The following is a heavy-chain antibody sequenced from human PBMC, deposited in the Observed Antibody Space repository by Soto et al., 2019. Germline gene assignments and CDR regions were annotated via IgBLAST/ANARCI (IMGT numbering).Heavy chain of an antibody. Sequence: EVQLVESGGGLVQPGGSLRLSCAASGFTVSSNYMSWVRQAPGKGLEWVSVSYSGGSTYYADSVKGRFTISRDNSKNTLYLQMNSLRAEDTAVYYCASPSTVTGYYYYYGMDVWGQGTTVTVSS. J-gene: IGHJ6*02. CDR1: GFTVSSNY. CDR2: SYSGGST. V-gene: IGHV3-66*01. CDR3: ASPSTVTGYYYYYGMDV. D-gene: IGHD4-4*01.